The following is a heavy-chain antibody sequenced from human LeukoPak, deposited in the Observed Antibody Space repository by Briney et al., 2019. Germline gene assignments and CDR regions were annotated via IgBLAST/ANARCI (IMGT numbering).Heavy chain of an antibody. V-gene: IGHV4-59*08. J-gene: IGHJ4*02. CDR1: GGSISSYY. D-gene: IGHD3-16*01. Sequence: PSETLSLTCTVSGGSISSYYWSWIRQPPGKGLEWIGYIYYSGSTNYNPSLKSRVTISVDTSKNQFSLKLSSVTAADTAVYYCAGGHGKLFPWGQGTLVTVSS. CDR2: IYYSGST. CDR3: AGGHGKLFP.